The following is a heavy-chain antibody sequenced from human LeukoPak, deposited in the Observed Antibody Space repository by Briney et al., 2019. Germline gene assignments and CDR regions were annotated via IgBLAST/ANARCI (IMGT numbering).Heavy chain of an antibody. CDR3: ARGGFLEWLPTNY. V-gene: IGHV3-7*01. CDR2: IKQDGSEK. D-gene: IGHD3-3*01. CDR1: GFTFSSYW. J-gene: IGHJ4*02. Sequence: GGSLRLSCAASGFTFSSYWMSWVRQAPGKGLEWVANIKQDGSEKYYVDSVKGRFTISRDNAKNSLYLQMNSLRAEDTAVYYCARGGFLEWLPTNYWGQGTLVTVSS.